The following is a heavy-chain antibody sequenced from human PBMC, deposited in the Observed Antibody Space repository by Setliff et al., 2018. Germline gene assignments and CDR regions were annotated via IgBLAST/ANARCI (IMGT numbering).Heavy chain of an antibody. Sequence: SETLSLTCGASGGPFSDYYWSWIRQTPGKGLEWIGYIYYSGTTYYNPSLKSRVTISLDTSKNQFSLNLSSVTAEDTAVYYCARAADSYGPPRSYMDVWGKGTTVTVSS. CDR2: IYYSGTT. D-gene: IGHD5-18*01. V-gene: IGHV4-34*01. CDR3: ARAADSYGPPRSYMDV. J-gene: IGHJ6*03. CDR1: GGPFSDYY.